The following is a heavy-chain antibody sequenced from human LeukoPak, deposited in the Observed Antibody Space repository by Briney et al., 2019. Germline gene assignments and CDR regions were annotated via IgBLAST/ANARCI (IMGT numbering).Heavy chain of an antibody. CDR3: ARVVPAAMDASGWYDY. CDR1: GGSISSHY. CDR2: IYYSGST. J-gene: IGHJ4*02. D-gene: IGHD2-2*01. Sequence: SETLSLTCTVSGGSISSHYWSWIRQPPGKGLEWIGYIYYSGSTNYNPSLKSRVTMSVDTSKNQFSLKLSSVTAADTAVYYCARVVPAAMDASGWYDYWGQGTLVTVSS. V-gene: IGHV4-59*11.